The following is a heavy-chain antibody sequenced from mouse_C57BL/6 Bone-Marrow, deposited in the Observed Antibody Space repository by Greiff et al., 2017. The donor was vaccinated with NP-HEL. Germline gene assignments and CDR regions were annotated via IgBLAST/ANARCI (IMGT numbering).Heavy chain of an antibody. V-gene: IGHV1-55*01. CDR3: ASTYYGYDYAMDY. D-gene: IGHD2-9*01. CDR1: GYTLTSYW. J-gene: IGHJ4*01. Sequence: VQLQQPGAELVKPGASVKMSCKASGYTLTSYWITWVKQRPGQGLEWIGDIYPGSGSTNYNEKFKSKATLTVDTSSSTAYMQLSSLTSEDSAVYYCASTYYGYDYAMDYWGQGTSVTVSS. CDR2: IYPGSGST.